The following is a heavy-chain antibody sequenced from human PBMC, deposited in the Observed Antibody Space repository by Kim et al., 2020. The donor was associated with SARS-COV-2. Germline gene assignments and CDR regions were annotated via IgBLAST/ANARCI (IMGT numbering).Heavy chain of an antibody. J-gene: IGHJ5*02. CDR1: GGSISSYY. Sequence: SETLSLTCTVSGGSISSYYWSWIRQPPGKGLEWIGYIYYSGSTNYNPSLKSRVTISVDTSKNQFSLKLSSVTAADTAVYYCARAQRVLWAEGQWWFDPWGQGTLVTVSS. CDR3: ARAQRVLWAEGQWWFDP. V-gene: IGHV4-59*13. CDR2: IYYSGST. D-gene: IGHD3-10*01.